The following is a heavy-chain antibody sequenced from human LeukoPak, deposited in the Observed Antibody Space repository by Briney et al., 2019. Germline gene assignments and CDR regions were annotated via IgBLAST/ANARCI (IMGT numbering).Heavy chain of an antibody. CDR2: INPHSGGT. CDR3: ARRPRGSGPPFDY. V-gene: IGHV1-2*02. D-gene: IGHD3-10*01. J-gene: IGHJ4*02. Sequence: GASVKVSCKASGYTFTGYYIHWVRQAPGQGLEWMGWINPHSGGTNYAQKFQGGVTMTRDTSTTTAYMELSSLRSDDTAVYYCARRPRGSGPPFDYWGQGTLVTVSS. CDR1: GYTFTGYY.